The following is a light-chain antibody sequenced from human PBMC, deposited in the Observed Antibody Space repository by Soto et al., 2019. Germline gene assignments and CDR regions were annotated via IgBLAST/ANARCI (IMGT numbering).Light chain of an antibody. V-gene: IGLV1-51*01. CDR1: NSNIGNNY. J-gene: IGLJ1*01. CDR3: GTWDSSLSEGV. Sequence: QSVLTQPPSVSATPGQTVTISCSGSNSNIGNNYVSWYQQLPGTAPKLLIYDKNKRPPEIPDRFSGSKSGPSATLGITGLQTGDEADHYCGTWDSSLSEGVLGHGTKVTVL. CDR2: DKN.